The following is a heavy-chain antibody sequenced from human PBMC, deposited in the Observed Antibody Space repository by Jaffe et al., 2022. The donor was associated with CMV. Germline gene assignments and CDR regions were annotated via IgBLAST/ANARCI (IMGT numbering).Heavy chain of an antibody. Sequence: QVQLEQSGAEVKKPGASVKVSCKVSGYTIPEISMHWVRQSPGKGLEWMGGFDPDESATIYSQKFQDRVTMTVDTSTDTAYMELSGLRSEDTAVYYCVTPAARRVVVTALRMAVWGKGTAVTVSS. D-gene: IGHD2-21*02. CDR3: VTPAARRVVVTALRMAV. CDR2: FDPDESAT. V-gene: IGHV1-24*01. CDR1: GYTIPEIS. J-gene: IGHJ6*04.